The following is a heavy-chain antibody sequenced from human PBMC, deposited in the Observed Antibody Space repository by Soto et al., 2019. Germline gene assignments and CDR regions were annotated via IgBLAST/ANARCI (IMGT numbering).Heavy chain of an antibody. J-gene: IGHJ6*02. D-gene: IGHD3-10*01. CDR3: ARENSYYGSGTYYFYGMDV. CDR2: ISTHNGNT. CDR1: GYIFTSYG. V-gene: IGHV1-18*01. Sequence: QVQLVQSEAEVKKPGASVKVSCKTSGYIFTSYGISWVRQAPGQGLEWMGWISTHNGNTNYAQKLQDRVTMTTDTSTITAYMELRSLRSDDTAVYYCARENSYYGSGTYYFYGMDVWGHGTTVTVSS.